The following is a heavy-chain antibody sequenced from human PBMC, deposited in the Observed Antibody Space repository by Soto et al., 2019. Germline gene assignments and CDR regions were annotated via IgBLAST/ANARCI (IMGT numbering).Heavy chain of an antibody. CDR2: ISYDGSNK. V-gene: IGHV3-30-3*01. Sequence: QVQLVESGGGVVQPGRSLRLSCAASGFTFSSYAMHWVRQAPGKGLEWVAVISYDGSNKYYADSVKGGFTISRDKSKKTPSLQMNRLRAEDTAVDYCGRGTVPGTRGRGAFDIWGQGTMVTVSS. CDR3: GRGTVPGTRGRGAFDI. J-gene: IGHJ3*02. D-gene: IGHD1-1*01. CDR1: GFTFSSYA.